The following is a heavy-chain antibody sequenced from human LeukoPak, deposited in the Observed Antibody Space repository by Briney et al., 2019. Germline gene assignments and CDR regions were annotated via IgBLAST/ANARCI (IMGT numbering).Heavy chain of an antibody. V-gene: IGHV3-48*01. J-gene: IGHJ6*02. CDR1: GFTFTSYW. Sequence: GGSLRLSCAVSGFTFTSYWMSWVRQAPGKGLEWVSYISSSSSTIYYADSVKGRFTISRDNAKNSLYLQMNSLRAEDTAVYYCARVYFESRFLDVWGQGTTVTVSS. CDR3: ARVYFESRFLDV. D-gene: IGHD3-3*01. CDR2: ISSSSSTI.